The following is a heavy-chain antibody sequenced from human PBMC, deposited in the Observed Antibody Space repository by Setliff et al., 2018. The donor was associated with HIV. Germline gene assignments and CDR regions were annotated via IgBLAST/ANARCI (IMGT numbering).Heavy chain of an antibody. J-gene: IGHJ4*02. V-gene: IGHV3-23*01. D-gene: IGHD2-15*01. Sequence: GGSLRLSCAASGFTFSSYGMNWVRQAPGKGLEWVSSLSGNGETAYYADSVKGRFAISRDNSQNTLYLQMNSLSADDTAIYYCARGPYCSGGSCYSSLDYWGQGTLVTVSS. CDR3: ARGPYCSGGSCYSSLDY. CDR2: LSGNGETA. CDR1: GFTFSSYG.